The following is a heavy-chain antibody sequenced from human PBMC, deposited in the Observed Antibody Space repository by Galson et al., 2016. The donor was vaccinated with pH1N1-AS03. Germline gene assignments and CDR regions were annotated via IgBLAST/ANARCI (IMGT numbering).Heavy chain of an antibody. D-gene: IGHD2/OR15-2a*01. Sequence: SVKVSCKASGYIFTGFYVHWVRQAPGQGLEWMGWINPNNGVTNYAQKFQAWVTMTGDTSISKAYLELYGLKSDDTSVYYCARDPRGPCSSATCATTYYFGMDVWGQGTTVIVSS. CDR1: GYIFTGFY. J-gene: IGHJ6*02. CDR3: ARDPRGPCSSATCATTYYFGMDV. CDR2: INPNNGVT. V-gene: IGHV1-2*04.